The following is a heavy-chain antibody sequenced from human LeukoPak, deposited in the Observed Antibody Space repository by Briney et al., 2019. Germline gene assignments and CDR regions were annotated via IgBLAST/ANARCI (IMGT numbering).Heavy chain of an antibody. CDR1: GYTFTSYD. J-gene: IGHJ5*02. Sequence: ASVKVSCKASGYTFTSYDINWVRQATGQGLEWMGWMNPNSGNTGYAQKFQGRVTMTRDMSTSTVYMELSSLRSEDTAVYYCARSVVRGPLRRFDPWGQGTLVTVSS. D-gene: IGHD3-10*01. CDR2: MNPNSGNT. CDR3: ARSVVRGPLRRFDP. V-gene: IGHV1-8*02.